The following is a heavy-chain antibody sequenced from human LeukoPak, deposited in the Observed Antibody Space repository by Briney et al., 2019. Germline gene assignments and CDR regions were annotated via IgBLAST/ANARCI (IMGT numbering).Heavy chain of an antibody. J-gene: IGHJ4*02. CDR1: GYTFTSYD. CDR3: ARESGDTAMVWDY. D-gene: IGHD5-18*01. CDR2: MNPNSGNT. Sequence: ASVKVSCKASGYTFTSYDINWVRQATGQGLEWMGWMNPNSGNTGYAQKFQGRVTMTRNTSISTAYMELSSLRSEDTAVYHCARESGDTAMVWDYWGQGTLVTVSS. V-gene: IGHV1-8*01.